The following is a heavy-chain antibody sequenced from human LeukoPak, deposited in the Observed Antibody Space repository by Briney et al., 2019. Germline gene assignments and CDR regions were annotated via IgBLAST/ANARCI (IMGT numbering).Heavy chain of an antibody. CDR3: NTFRVPA. CDR2: IQSKLDGGTI. CDR1: GFTFRDAW. Sequence: PGGSLRLSCAASGFTFRDAWMSWVRQAPGKGLEWVGRIQSKLDGGTIDYAAIVKDRFTISRDDSKNTLYLQMNSLKIEDTAVYYCNTFRVPAWGHGTLVTVSS. V-gene: IGHV3-15*01. D-gene: IGHD3-3*01. J-gene: IGHJ5*01.